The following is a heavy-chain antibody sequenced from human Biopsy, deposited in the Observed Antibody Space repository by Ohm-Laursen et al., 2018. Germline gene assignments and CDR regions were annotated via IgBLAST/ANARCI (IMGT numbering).Heavy chain of an antibody. CDR3: AKGQDLRGGAEYFKH. Sequence: ASVKVSCKASGYTFTGQYLHWVRQAPGQGLEWMGWINPHSGTTKFAQDFQGRVTMTRDTSITTAYMELRRLRSDDTAVYYCAKGQDLRGGAEYFKHWGQGALVTVSS. D-gene: IGHD2-15*01. J-gene: IGHJ1*01. CDR1: GYTFTGQY. V-gene: IGHV1-2*02. CDR2: INPHSGTT.